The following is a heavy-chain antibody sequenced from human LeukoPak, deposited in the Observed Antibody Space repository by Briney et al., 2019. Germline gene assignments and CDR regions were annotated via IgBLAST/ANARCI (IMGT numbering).Heavy chain of an antibody. Sequence: SETLSLTCAVYGGSFSGYYWSWIRQPPGKGLEWIGEINHSGSTNYNPSLKSRVTISVDTSKNQSSLKLSSVTAADTAVYYCARLARNYYGSGSYYLNWFDPWGQGTLVTVSS. J-gene: IGHJ5*02. CDR1: GGSFSGYY. CDR3: ARLARNYYGSGSYYLNWFDP. D-gene: IGHD3-10*01. CDR2: INHSGST. V-gene: IGHV4-34*01.